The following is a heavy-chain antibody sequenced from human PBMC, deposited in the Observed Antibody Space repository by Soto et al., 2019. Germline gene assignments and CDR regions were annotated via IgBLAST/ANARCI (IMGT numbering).Heavy chain of an antibody. CDR1: GGTFSSCS. Sequence: ASVNVSCKSSGGTFSSCSISWVRQAPGQGLEWMGGIIPIFGTANYAQKFQGRVTITADKSTSTAYMELSSLRSEDTAVYYCARDPDGAVAGRFDYWGQGTLVTVSS. CDR3: ARDPDGAVAGRFDY. CDR2: IIPIFGTA. J-gene: IGHJ4*02. D-gene: IGHD6-19*01. V-gene: IGHV1-69*06.